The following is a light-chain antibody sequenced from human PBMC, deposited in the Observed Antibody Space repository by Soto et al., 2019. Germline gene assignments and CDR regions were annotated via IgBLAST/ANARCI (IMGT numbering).Light chain of an antibody. CDR3: QQVNSYPLT. J-gene: IGKJ4*01. Sequence: DIQLTQSPSFLSASVGDRVTITCRASQGISSYLAWYQQKPGKAPKLLISAAFTLQSGVPSRFIGSGSGTDFTLTISSLQPEDFATYYCQQVNSYPLTFGGGTKVEIK. V-gene: IGKV1-9*01. CDR2: AAF. CDR1: QGISSY.